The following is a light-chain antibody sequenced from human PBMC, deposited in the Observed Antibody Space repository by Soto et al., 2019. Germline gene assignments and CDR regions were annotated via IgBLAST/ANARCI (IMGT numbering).Light chain of an antibody. CDR2: GAS. J-gene: IGKJ5*01. V-gene: IGKV3-20*01. CDR3: QQYGSSHT. CDR1: QSVSSSY. Sequence: EIVLTQSPGTLSLSPGERATLSCRASQSVSSSYLAWYQQKPGQAPRLLIYGASSRATGIPDRFSGSGSGTDFTLTISRLEPEDFAVYYCQQYGSSHTFGQGTLLE.